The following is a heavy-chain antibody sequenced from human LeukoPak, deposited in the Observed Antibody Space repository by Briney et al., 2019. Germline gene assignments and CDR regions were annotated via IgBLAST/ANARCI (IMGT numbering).Heavy chain of an antibody. V-gene: IGHV3-30-3*01. CDR2: ISYDGSNK. D-gene: IGHD3-10*01. CDR1: GFTFSSYA. J-gene: IGHJ4*02. Sequence: PGRSLRLSCAASGFTFSSYAMHWVRQAPGKGLEWVAVISYDGSNKYYADSVKGRFTISRDNSKNTLYLQMNSLRAEDTAVYYCARPRAVWFGELLEVVPLDYWGQGTLVTVSS. CDR3: ARPRAVWFGELLEVVPLDY.